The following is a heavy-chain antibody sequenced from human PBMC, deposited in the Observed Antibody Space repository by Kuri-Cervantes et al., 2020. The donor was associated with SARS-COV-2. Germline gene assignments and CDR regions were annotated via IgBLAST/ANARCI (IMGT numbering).Heavy chain of an antibody. CDR2: ISYDGSNK. J-gene: IGHJ3*02. Sequence: GGSLRLSCAASGFTFSSYAMPWVRQAPGKGLEWVAVISYDGSNKYYADSVKGRFTISRDNSKNTLYLQMNSLRAEDSAVYYCARVKVLSWEQGISEPAFDIWGQGTMVTVSS. D-gene: IGHD1-26*01. V-gene: IGHV3-30-3*01. CDR1: GFTFSSYA. CDR3: ARVKVLSWEQGISEPAFDI.